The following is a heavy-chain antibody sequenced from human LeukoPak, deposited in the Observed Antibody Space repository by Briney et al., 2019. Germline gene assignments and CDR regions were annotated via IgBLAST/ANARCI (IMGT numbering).Heavy chain of an antibody. D-gene: IGHD3-3*01. CDR1: GYTFTSYD. V-gene: IGHV1-8*01. CDR3: ARGSVDFWSGYDFLDI. CDR2: MNPNSGNT. Sequence: ASVKVSCKASGYTFTSYDINWVRQAPGQGLEWMGWMNPNSGNTAYAQKFQGRVTMTRNTSISTAYMQLSSLRSEDTAVYYCARGSVDFWSGYDFLDIWGQGTMVTVSS. J-gene: IGHJ3*02.